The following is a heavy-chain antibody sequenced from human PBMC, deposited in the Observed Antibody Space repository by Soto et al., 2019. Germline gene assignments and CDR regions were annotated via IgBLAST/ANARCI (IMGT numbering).Heavy chain of an antibody. Sequence: QVQLVESGGGLVKPGGSLRLSCAASGFTFSDYYMSWIRQAPGKGLEWVSYISSSGSTIYYAESVKGRFTISRDNAKNSLDIQMNSLRAEDTAVYYCARDAPQRNDSADYGGERNAFDIWGQGTMVTVSS. J-gene: IGHJ3*02. CDR3: ARDAPQRNDSADYGGERNAFDI. V-gene: IGHV3-11*01. D-gene: IGHD4-17*01. CDR2: ISSSGSTI. CDR1: GFTFSDYY.